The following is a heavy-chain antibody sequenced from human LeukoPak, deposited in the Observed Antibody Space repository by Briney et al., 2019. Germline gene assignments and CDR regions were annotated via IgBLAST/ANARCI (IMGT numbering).Heavy chain of an antibody. D-gene: IGHD5-18*01. Sequence: GGSLRLSCAASGFTFTTYWMHWVRQAPGKGLVWVSHINSDGSITSYADSVKGRFTISRDNAKNTLYLQMNSLRAEDTAVYYCARAAGDTANAVWAQGTTVPVS. V-gene: IGHV3-74*01. J-gene: IGHJ6*02. CDR3: ARAAGDTANAV. CDR1: GFTFTTYW. CDR2: INSDGSIT.